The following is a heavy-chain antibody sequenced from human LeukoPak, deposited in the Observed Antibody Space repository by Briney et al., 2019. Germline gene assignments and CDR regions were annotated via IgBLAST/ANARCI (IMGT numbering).Heavy chain of an antibody. D-gene: IGHD2-15*01. CDR3: ATELRHQDY. CDR1: GYAFTSYD. Sequence: ASVKVSCKASGYAFTSYDINRVRQATGQGLEWMGYMNPNSGNTVSAQKFQGRVTMTRDTSISTAYMELSSLRSEDTALYYCATELRHQDYWGQGTLVTVSS. V-gene: IGHV1-8*01. J-gene: IGHJ4*02. CDR2: MNPNSGNT.